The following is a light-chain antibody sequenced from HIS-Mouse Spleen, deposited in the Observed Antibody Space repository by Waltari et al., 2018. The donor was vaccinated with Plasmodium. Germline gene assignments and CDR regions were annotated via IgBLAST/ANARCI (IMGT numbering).Light chain of an antibody. CDR2: EDS. CDR1: ALPKKY. J-gene: IGLJ3*02. Sequence: SYELTQPPSVSVSPGQTARITCSGDALPKKYAYWYQQKSGQAPVLVIDEDSKRPSGISERFSCASSGTMATLTSSGAQVEDEADYYCDSTDSSGNHRVFGGGTKLTVL. CDR3: DSTDSSGNHRV. V-gene: IGLV3-10*01.